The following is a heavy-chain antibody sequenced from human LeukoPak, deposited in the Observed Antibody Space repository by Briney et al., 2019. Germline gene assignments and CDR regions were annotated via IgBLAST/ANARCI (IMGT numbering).Heavy chain of an antibody. Sequence: PGGSLRLSCAASGFIVSSNYMGWVRQAPGEGLEWVSSINSGGSANYADSVKGRFTIFRDNSKNTLYLHMNSLRAEDTAVYFCARLASDTNGWYHFDYWGQGTLVTVSS. J-gene: IGHJ4*02. CDR1: GFIVSSNY. CDR2: INSGGSA. CDR3: ARLASDTNGWYHFDY. D-gene: IGHD6-19*01. V-gene: IGHV3-53*01.